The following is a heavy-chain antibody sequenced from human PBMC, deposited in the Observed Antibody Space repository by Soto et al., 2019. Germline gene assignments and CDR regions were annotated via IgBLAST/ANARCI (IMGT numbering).Heavy chain of an antibody. J-gene: IGHJ3*02. CDR2: ISWNSGSI. D-gene: IGHD2-15*01. CDR3: ANDSGGSGDHDAFEN. V-gene: IGHV3-9*01. CDR1: GFTFDDYA. Sequence: GGSLRLSCAASGFTFDDYAMHWVRQAPGKGLEWVSGISWNSGSIGYADSVKGRFTISRDNAKNSLYLQMNSLRAEDTALYYCANDSGGSGDHDAFENWGQGTMVTVSS.